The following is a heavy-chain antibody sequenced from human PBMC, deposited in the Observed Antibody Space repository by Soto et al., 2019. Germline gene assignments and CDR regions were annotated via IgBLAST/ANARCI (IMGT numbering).Heavy chain of an antibody. CDR3: AKGDQERQWVFLHN. V-gene: IGHV3-23*01. CDR1: GFSFSNYA. J-gene: IGHJ4*02. Sequence: EVQLLESGGGLVQPGGSLRLSCIASGFSFSNYAMTWVRQATGTGMEWVSAIRGSGGETFYADSVQGRFTISRDNSRMTLYLQMNSLRAEDTAVYYCAKGDQERQWVFLHNWGQGTLVTVSS. D-gene: IGHD2-8*01. CDR2: IRGSGGET.